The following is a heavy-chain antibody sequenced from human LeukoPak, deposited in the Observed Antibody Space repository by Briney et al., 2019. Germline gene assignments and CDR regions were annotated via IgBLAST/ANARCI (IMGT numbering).Heavy chain of an antibody. CDR2: ITKSGDQT. V-gene: IGHV3-53*01. CDR1: GGSLSGYY. CDR3: VKSAGKDGYRDVFDI. Sequence: ETLSLTCAVYGGSLSGYYWSWIRQPPGKGLEWVSTITKSGDQTHYADSVRGLFTISRDIFKNTLYLQMNSLRAEDTAVYHCVKSAGKDGYRDVFDIWGQGTVVTVSS. J-gene: IGHJ3*02. D-gene: IGHD5-24*01.